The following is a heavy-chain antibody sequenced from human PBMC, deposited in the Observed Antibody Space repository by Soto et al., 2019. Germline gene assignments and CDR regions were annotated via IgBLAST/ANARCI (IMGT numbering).Heavy chain of an antibody. D-gene: IGHD3-22*01. CDR3: ARQTMIVVVITTPPLDAFDI. V-gene: IGHV4-39*01. CDR2: IYYSGST. J-gene: IGHJ3*02. CDR1: GGSISSSSYY. Sequence: QLQLQESGPGLVKPSETLSLTCTVSGGSISSSSYYWGWIRQPPGKGLEWIGSIYYSGSTYYNPSLKSRLTISVDTSKNQFSLKLSSVTAADTAVYYCARQTMIVVVITTPPLDAFDIWGQGTMVTVSS.